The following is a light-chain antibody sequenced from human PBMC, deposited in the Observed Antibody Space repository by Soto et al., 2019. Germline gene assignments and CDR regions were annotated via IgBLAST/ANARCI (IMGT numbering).Light chain of an antibody. CDR3: QQRSNWPLT. CDR1: QSVSSY. Sequence: EIVLTQSPATLSLSPGEIATLSCRASQSVSSYLAWYQQKPGQAPRLLIYDASNRATGIPANFSGSGSGTDFTLTISSLEPEDFAVYYCQQRSNWPLTFGGGTKVEIK. J-gene: IGKJ4*01. CDR2: DAS. V-gene: IGKV3-11*01.